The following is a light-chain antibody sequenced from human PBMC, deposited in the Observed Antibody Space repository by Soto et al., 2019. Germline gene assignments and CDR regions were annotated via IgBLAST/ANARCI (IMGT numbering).Light chain of an antibody. CDR3: CSYAGSSTWV. Sequence: QSALTQPASVSGSPGQSITISCTGTSSDVGSSNLVSWYQQHPGKAPKLMIYEGSKRLSGVSDRFSGSKTGNTASLTISGLQAEDEGDYYCCSYAGSSTWVFGGGTKVTVL. CDR1: SSDVGSSNL. J-gene: IGLJ3*02. V-gene: IGLV2-23*01. CDR2: EGS.